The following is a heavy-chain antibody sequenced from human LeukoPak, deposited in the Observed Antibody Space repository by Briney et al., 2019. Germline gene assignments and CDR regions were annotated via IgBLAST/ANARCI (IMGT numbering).Heavy chain of an antibody. CDR3: ARSSYSNGEANDY. CDR1: GFTFSSYW. J-gene: IGHJ4*02. Sequence: PGGSLRLSCAASGFTFSSYWMHWVRQAPGKGLVWVSRINSDGSSTSYADSVKGRLTISRDNAKNTLYLQMNSLRAEDTAVYYCARSSYSNGEANDYWGQGTLVTVSS. CDR2: INSDGSST. D-gene: IGHD4-11*01. V-gene: IGHV3-74*01.